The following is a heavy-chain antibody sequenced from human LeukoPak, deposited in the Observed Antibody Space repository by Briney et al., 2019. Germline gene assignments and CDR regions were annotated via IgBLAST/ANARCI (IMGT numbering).Heavy chain of an antibody. CDR2: ISSDGSKK. V-gene: IGHV3-30*04. CDR1: GFIFNNYA. D-gene: IGHD2-21*02. CDR3: AKDNSHDPGGDIVVVTATEMGGFDY. Sequence: GGSLRLSCAASGFIFNNYAMHWVRQAPGKGLEWVALISSDGSKKSYADSVKGRFTISRDNAKNTLYLQMNSLRAEDTAVYYCAKDNSHDPGGDIVVVTATEMGGFDYWGQGTLVTVSS. J-gene: IGHJ4*02.